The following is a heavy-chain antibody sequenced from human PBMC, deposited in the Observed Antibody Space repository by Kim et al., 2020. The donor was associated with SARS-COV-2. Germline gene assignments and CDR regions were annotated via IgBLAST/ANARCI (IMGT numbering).Heavy chain of an antibody. J-gene: IGHJ4*02. V-gene: IGHV3-30*03. Sequence: DSVKGRFTISRDNSKNTLYLQMNSLRAEDTAVYYCATIFGVVIIWGPYDYWGQGTLVTVSS. CDR3: ATIFGVVIIWGPYDY. D-gene: IGHD3-3*01.